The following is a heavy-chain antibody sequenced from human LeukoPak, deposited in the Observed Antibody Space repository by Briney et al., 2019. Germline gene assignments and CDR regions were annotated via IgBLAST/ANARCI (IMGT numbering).Heavy chain of an antibody. J-gene: IGHJ6*02. Sequence: GGSLRLSCAASGFTFKNYGMNWVRQAPGKGQGWVSSISSGSSYIDYADSLQGRFTISRDNAKSSLYLQMNSLRGEDTAVYYCARSKGGAQREYGMDVWGQGTTVTVSS. CDR1: GFTFKNYG. CDR2: ISSGSSYI. CDR3: ARSKGGAQREYGMDV. V-gene: IGHV3-21*06. D-gene: IGHD1-1*01.